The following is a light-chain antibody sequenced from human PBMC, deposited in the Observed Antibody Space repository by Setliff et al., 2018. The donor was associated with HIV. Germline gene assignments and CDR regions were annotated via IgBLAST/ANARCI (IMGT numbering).Light chain of an antibody. CDR3: AAWDDSLNGFYV. V-gene: IGLV1-44*01. CDR1: TSNIGSNS. Sequence: QSVLTRPPSASGTPGQTVTISCSGSTSNIGSNSVNWYQQLPGMAPKLLIYSDNQRPSGVPDRFSGSKSGTSASLAINGLQSEDEADYYCAAWDDSLNGFYVFGTGTKVTVL. CDR2: SDN. J-gene: IGLJ1*01.